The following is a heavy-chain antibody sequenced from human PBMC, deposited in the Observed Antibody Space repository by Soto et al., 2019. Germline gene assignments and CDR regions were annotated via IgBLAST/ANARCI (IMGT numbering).Heavy chain of an antibody. CDR1: GGSISSGDYY. CDR2: IYYSGST. CDR3: ARDGRGYYYVGLEIRPSTEYYYGMDV. Sequence: QVQLQESGPGLVKPSQTLSLTCTVSGGSISSGDYYWSWIRQPPGKGLEWIGYIYYSGSTYYNPSLKSRVTISVDTSKNQFSLKLSSVTAADTAVYYCARDGRGYYYVGLEIRPSTEYYYGMDVWGQGTTVTVSS. D-gene: IGHD3-22*01. J-gene: IGHJ6*02. V-gene: IGHV4-30-4*01.